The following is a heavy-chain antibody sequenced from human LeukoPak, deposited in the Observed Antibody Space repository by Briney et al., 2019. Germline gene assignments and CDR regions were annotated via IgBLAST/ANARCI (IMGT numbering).Heavy chain of an antibody. D-gene: IGHD3-10*01. J-gene: IGHJ5*02. CDR2: ISSSSSYI. V-gene: IGHV3-21*01. CDR1: GFTFSSYS. Sequence: GGSLRLSRAASGFTFSSYSMNWVRQAPGKGLGWVSSISSSSSYIYYADSVKGRFTISRDNAKNSLYLQMNTLRAEDTAVYYCARDSSCGSGIINWFDPWGQGTLVTVSS. CDR3: ARDSSCGSGIINWFDP.